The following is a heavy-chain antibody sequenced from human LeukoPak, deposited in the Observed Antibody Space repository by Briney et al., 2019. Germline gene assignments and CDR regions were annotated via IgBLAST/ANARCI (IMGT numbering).Heavy chain of an antibody. CDR3: PRRYSGWYIRWFDP. Sequence: SETLSLTCTVSGGSISSYYYWGWIRLPPGKGLEWIGNIYFSGSTYYNPSLKSRVTISVDTSKNQFSLNLSSVTAADTAVYYCPRRYSGWYIRWFDPWGQGTLVTVSS. D-gene: IGHD6-19*01. CDR2: IYFSGST. J-gene: IGHJ5*02. V-gene: IGHV4-39*07. CDR1: GGSISSYYY.